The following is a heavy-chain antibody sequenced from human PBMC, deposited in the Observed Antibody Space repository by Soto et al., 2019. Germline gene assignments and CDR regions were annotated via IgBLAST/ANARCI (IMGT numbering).Heavy chain of an antibody. J-gene: IGHJ6*02. V-gene: IGHV3-9*01. CDR1: GFSFDDYA. Sequence: GGSLRLSCAASGFSFDDYALHCVRQAPGKGLEWLSGISWNSGSIGYADSVKGRFTISRDSAKDSLYLQMNSLRAEDTALYYCAKDTGLCGNSAYYYYSTGGWGQPATVS. CDR2: ISWNSGSI. D-gene: IGHD2-21*01. CDR3: AKDTGLCGNSAYYYYSTGG.